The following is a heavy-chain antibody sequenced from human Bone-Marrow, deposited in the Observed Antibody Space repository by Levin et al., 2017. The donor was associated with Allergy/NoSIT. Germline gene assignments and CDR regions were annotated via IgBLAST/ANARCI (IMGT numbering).Heavy chain of an antibody. CDR2: IKEDGSEK. CDR1: GFTFSSYW. J-gene: IGHJ4*02. D-gene: IGHD3-10*01. V-gene: IGHV3-7*04. CDR3: ARPSYCYDSGRFCDGMYFDY. Sequence: PGGSLRLSCAASGFTFSSYWMSWVRQAPGKGLEWVANIKEDGSEKYYVDSVKGRFTISRDNAKNSLYLQMNSLRAEDTAVYYCARPSYCYDSGRFCDGMYFDYWGQGTLVTVSS.